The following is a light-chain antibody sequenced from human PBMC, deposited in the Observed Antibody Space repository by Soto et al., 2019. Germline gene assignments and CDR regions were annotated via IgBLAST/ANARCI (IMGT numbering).Light chain of an antibody. CDR1: QSVLFNSKNKNY. CDR3: QQYYNTPLT. CDR2: WAS. Sequence: DIVMTQSPDSLAVSLGERATINCKSSQSVLFNSKNKNYLAWYQQKPGQPPKLLIYWASTRESGVPDRFSGSGSGTDFTLTISRLKAEDVAVYYCQQYYNTPLTFGGGTKVDIK. V-gene: IGKV4-1*01. J-gene: IGKJ4*01.